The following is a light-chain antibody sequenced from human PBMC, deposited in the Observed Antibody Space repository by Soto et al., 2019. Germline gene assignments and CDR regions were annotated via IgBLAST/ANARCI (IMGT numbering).Light chain of an antibody. CDR2: GNT. Sequence: VLTQPPSVSGAPGQRVTISCTGSSSNIGAGYDVHWYQQLPGTAPKLLIFGNTNRPSGVPDRFSGSKSGTSASLAITGLQAEDEADYYCQSYDSSLSALYVFGTGTKVTVL. CDR1: SSNIGAGYD. J-gene: IGLJ1*01. V-gene: IGLV1-40*01. CDR3: QSYDSSLSALYV.